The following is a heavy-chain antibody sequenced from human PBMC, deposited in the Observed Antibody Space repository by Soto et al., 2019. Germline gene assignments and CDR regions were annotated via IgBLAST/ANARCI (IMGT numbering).Heavy chain of an antibody. CDR1: GGSISSYY. D-gene: IGHD6-13*01. CDR3: ASAKAPLYSSSWHWSDL. V-gene: IGHV4-59*08. Sequence: QVQLQESGPGLVKPSETLSLTCTVSGGSISSYYWSWIRQPPGKGLEWIGYIYYSGSTNYNPSLTSRVTISVDTSKNQFSMTLSSVTAADPAVYYCASAKAPLYSSSWHWSDLWGQGTLVTVSS. CDR2: IYYSGST. J-gene: IGHJ5*02.